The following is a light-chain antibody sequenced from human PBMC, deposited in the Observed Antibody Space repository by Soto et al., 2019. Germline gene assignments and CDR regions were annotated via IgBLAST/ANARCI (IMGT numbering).Light chain of an antibody. Sequence: QSALTQPPSASGTPGQRVSISCSGSRSNIGSNTVNWYQHLPGTAPRLLIYSNNQRPSGVPDRFSASKSGASASLAIIGLQSEDEADYYCAAWDDSLNGVLFGGGTKLTV. CDR1: RSNIGSNT. V-gene: IGLV1-44*01. J-gene: IGLJ3*02. CDR3: AAWDDSLNGVL. CDR2: SNN.